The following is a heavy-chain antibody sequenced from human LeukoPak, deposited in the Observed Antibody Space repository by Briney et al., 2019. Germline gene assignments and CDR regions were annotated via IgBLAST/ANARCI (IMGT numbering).Heavy chain of an antibody. CDR1: GFTVSSNF. V-gene: IGHV3-66*01. CDR3: AKEDASGTYSFDY. J-gene: IGHJ4*02. Sequence: PGGSLRLSCAVSGFTVSSNFMSWVRQAPGKGPEWVSVIYTSGITYYADSVRGRFTISRDNSKNTLYLQMDSLTAEDTAVYYCAKEDASGTYSFDYWGQGTLVTVSS. CDR2: IYTSGIT. D-gene: IGHD1-26*01.